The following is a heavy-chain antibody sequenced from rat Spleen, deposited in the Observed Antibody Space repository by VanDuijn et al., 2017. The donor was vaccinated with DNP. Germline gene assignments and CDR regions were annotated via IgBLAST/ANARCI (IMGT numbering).Heavy chain of an antibody. V-gene: IGHV5-27*01. Sequence: EVQLVESGGGLVQPGRSLKLSCAASGFTFSNYGMAWVRQAPTKGLEWVASITNSVGSTYYRDSVKGRFTISRDNAKSTLYLQMDSLRSEDPATYYCTTETDYWGQGVMVTVSS. CDR1: GFTFSNYG. CDR3: TTETDY. J-gene: IGHJ2*01. CDR2: ITNSVGST.